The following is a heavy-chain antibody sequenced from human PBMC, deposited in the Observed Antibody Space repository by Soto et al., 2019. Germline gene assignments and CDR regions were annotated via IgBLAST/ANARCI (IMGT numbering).Heavy chain of an antibody. CDR2: IIPILGIA. CDR3: AGPNAQRGSGFLFAY. CDR1: GGTFSSYT. J-gene: IGHJ4*02. D-gene: IGHD2-8*01. Sequence: QVQLVQSGAEVKKPGSSVKVSCKASGGTFSSYTISWVRQAPGQGLEWMGRIIPILGIANYAQKFQGRVTITADKHTSTAYMELSSLISEDTAVYYCAGPNAQRGSGFLFAYWGQGTLVTGSS. V-gene: IGHV1-69*02.